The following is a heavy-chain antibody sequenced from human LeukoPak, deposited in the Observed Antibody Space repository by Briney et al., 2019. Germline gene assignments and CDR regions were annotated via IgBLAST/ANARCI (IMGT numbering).Heavy chain of an antibody. CDR3: AREGGEYQLLSWIDP. V-gene: IGHV1-69*13. D-gene: IGHD2-2*01. CDR2: IIPILGSA. J-gene: IGHJ5*02. Sequence: SVKVSCKASGGTFSNYAINWVRQAPGQGLEWIGGIIPILGSANYAQRFQDRVTIIADESTSTAYMELSSLTSEDTAVYYCAREGGEYQLLSWIDPWGQGTLVTISS. CDR1: GGTFSNYA.